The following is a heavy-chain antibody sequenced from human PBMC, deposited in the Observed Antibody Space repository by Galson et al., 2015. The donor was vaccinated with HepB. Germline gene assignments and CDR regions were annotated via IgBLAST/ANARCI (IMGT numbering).Heavy chain of an antibody. CDR2: IYYNGST. D-gene: IGHD4-23*01. J-gene: IGHJ5*02. CDR3: ARVRGEGNSRWFDP. V-gene: IGHV4-59*01. Sequence: TLSLTCTVSGGSISSYYWSWIRQPPGNGLEWIGYIYYNGSTNYNPSLKSRVTISVDTSKNQFSLKLSSVTAADTAVYYCARVRGEGNSRWFDPWGQGTLVTVSS. CDR1: GGSISSYY.